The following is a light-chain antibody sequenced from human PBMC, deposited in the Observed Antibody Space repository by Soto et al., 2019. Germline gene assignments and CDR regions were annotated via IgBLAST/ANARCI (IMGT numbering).Light chain of an antibody. J-gene: IGLJ1*01. CDR3: CSHAGSSDV. Sequence: QSVLTQPASVSGSPGQSITISCTGTSSDVGGYNYVSWYQQHPGKAPKLMIYEVSNRPSGVSNRFSGSKSGNTASLTISGLQAEDEADYYCCSHAGSSDVFGTGTKVTVL. V-gene: IGLV2-14*01. CDR1: SSDVGGYNY. CDR2: EVS.